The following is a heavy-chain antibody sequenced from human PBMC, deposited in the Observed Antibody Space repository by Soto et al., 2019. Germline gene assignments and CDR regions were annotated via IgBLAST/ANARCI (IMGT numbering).Heavy chain of an antibody. CDR2: ISGSGGST. D-gene: IGHD1-26*01. J-gene: IGHJ4*02. CDR3: ARYSGSYPSYYFDY. Sequence: PGGSLRLSCAASGFTVSSYAMSWVSQAPGKGLEWVSAISGSGGSTYYADSVKGRFTISRDNSKNTLYLQMNSLRAEDAAVYFCARYSGSYPSYYFDYWGQGTLVTVSS. V-gene: IGHV3-23*01. CDR1: GFTVSSYA.